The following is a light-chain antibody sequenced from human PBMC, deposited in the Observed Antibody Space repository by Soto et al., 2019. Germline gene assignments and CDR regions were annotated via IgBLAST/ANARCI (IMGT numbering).Light chain of an antibody. Sequence: QSALTQPASVSGSPGQSSTISCTGTSSDIGSNNYVSWFQQRPGKVPTLIIYEVSNRPSGVSTHFSGSKSGNTASLTISGLLPEDEAEYYCSSYTTTTRLFGGGTKLTVL. CDR3: SSYTTTTRL. V-gene: IGLV2-14*01. J-gene: IGLJ3*02. CDR2: EVS. CDR1: SSDIGSNNY.